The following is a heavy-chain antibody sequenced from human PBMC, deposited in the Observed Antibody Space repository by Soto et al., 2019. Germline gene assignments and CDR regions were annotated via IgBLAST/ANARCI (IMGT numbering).Heavy chain of an antibody. CDR3: ARPSYYYDSSGFDY. V-gene: IGHV1-2*04. CDR2: INPNSGGT. CDR1: GYTFTGYY. Sequence: ASVKVSCKAPGYTFTGYYMHWVRQAPGQGLEWMGWINPNSGGTNYAQKFQGWVTMTRDTSISTAYMELSRLRSDDTAVYYCARPSYYYDSSGFDYWGQGTLVTVSS. D-gene: IGHD3-22*01. J-gene: IGHJ4*02.